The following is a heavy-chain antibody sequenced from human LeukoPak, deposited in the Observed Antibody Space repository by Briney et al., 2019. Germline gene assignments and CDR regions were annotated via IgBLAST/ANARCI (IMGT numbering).Heavy chain of an antibody. V-gene: IGHV1-2*02. CDR1: GYTFTGYY. CDR2: INPNSGGT. CDR3: ARGGSSSSQSGRLDY. Sequence: ASVKVSCKASGYTFTGYYMHWVRQAPGQGLEWMGWINPNSGGTNYAQKFQGRVTMTRDTSISTAYMELSRLRSDDTAVYYCARGGSSSSQSGRLDYWGQGTLVTVSS. D-gene: IGHD6-6*01. J-gene: IGHJ4*01.